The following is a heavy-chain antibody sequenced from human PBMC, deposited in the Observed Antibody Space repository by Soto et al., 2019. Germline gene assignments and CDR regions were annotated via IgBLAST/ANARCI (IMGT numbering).Heavy chain of an antibody. CDR1: GDTFTSYY. Sequence: GASVKVSCEACGDTFTSYYMHWVRQAPGQGLEWMGIINPSGGSTSYAQKFQGRVTMTRDTSTSTVYMELSSLGSEDTAVYYCARDRGYGKTYYFDYWGQGTLVTVSS. J-gene: IGHJ4*02. CDR2: INPSGGST. D-gene: IGHD5-12*01. V-gene: IGHV1-46*01. CDR3: ARDRGYGKTYYFDY.